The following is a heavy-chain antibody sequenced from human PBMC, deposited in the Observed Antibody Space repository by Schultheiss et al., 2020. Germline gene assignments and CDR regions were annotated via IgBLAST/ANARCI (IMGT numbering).Heavy chain of an antibody. CDR2: INHSGST. J-gene: IGHJ5*02. D-gene: IGHD2/OR15-2a*01. CDR1: GGSFSGYY. V-gene: IGHV4-34*01. CDR3: ARGTSFSRFDP. Sequence: SQTLSLTCAVYGGSFSGYYWAWIRQPPGKGLEWIGNINHSGSTYYNPSLKSRVTISVDRSKNQFSLKLSSVTAADTAVYYCARGTSFSRFDPWGQGTLGTV.